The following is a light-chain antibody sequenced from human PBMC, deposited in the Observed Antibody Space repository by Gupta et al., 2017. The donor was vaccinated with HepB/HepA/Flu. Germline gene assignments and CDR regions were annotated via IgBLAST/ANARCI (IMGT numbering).Light chain of an antibody. J-gene: IGKJ4*01. V-gene: IGKV3-15*01. Sequence: EIVMTQSPATLSVSPGERATLSCRASQSVSSNLAWYQQKPGQAPRPHIYGASTRATGIPARFSGSGSGTEFTLTISSLQSEDFAVYYCQQYNNWPRTFGGGTKVEIK. CDR2: GAS. CDR1: QSVSSN. CDR3: QQYNNWPRT.